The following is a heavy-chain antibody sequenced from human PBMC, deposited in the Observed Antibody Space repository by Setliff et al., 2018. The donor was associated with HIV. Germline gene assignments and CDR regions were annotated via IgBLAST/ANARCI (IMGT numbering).Heavy chain of an antibody. J-gene: IGHJ4*02. V-gene: IGHV4-61*09. CDR2: IYTSGSTNYNPSL. Sequence: SETLSLTCSVSGVSITSSNYYWTWIRQPAGKGLEWIGHIYTSGSTNYNPSLKYNPSLKSRVTISVDTSRKQFSLRLNSVTAADTALYYCARAARYSDILTCYSNQAYFNSWGLGKLVTVSS. CDR1: GVSITSSNYY. D-gene: IGHD3-9*01. CDR3: ARAARYSDILTCYSNQAYFNS.